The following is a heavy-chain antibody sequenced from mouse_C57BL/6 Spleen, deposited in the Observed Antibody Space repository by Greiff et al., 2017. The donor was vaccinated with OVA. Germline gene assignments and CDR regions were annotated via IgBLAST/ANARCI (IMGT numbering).Heavy chain of an antibody. V-gene: IGHV1-9*01. CDR1: GYTFTGYW. D-gene: IGHD1-1*01. CDR2: ILPGSGST. J-gene: IGHJ3*01. CDR3: ASPYYYGSSHFAY. Sequence: VQLQQSGAELMKPGASVKLSCKATGYTFTGYWIEWVKQRPGHGLVWIGEILPGSGSTNYNEKFKGKATFTADTSSNTAYMQLSSLTTEDSAIYYCASPYYYGSSHFAYWGQGTLVTVSA.